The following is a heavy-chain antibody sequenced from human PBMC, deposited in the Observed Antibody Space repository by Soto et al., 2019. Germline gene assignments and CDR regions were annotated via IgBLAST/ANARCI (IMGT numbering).Heavy chain of an antibody. D-gene: IGHD3-10*01. CDR2: INAGNGNT. CDR1: GYTFTSYA. V-gene: IGHV1-3*01. CDR3: ARGRLLWYPWASGSAFDI. J-gene: IGHJ3*02. Sequence: ASVKVSCKASGYTFTSYAMHWVRQAPGQRLEWMGWINAGNGNTKYSQKFQGRVTITRDTSASTAYMELSSLRSEDTAVYYCARGRLLWYPWASGSAFDIWGQGTMVTVSS.